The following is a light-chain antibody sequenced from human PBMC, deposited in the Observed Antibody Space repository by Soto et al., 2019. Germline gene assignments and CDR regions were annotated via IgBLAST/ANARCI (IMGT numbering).Light chain of an antibody. J-gene: IGLJ1*01. Sequence: QSVLTQPPSVSEAPRQRVTISCSGSSSNIGNNAVNWYQQLPGKAPKLLIYYDDLLPSGVSDRFSGSKSGTSASLAISGLQSEDEADYYCAAWDDSLNGPSYVFGTGTKVTV. CDR3: AAWDDSLNGPSYV. CDR2: YDD. V-gene: IGLV1-36*01. CDR1: SSNIGNNA.